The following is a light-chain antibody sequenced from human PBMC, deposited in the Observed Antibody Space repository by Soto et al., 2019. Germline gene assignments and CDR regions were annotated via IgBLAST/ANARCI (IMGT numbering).Light chain of an antibody. CDR1: QSVSSSY. J-gene: IGKJ4*01. Sequence: EIVLTQSPGTLSLSPGERATLSCRASQSVSSSYLAWYQQKPGQAPRLLIYGASSRATGIPDRLSGSGSGTDFTLTISRLEPEDVAVYYCQQYGSSPRVTFGGGTKVEIK. V-gene: IGKV3-20*01. CDR3: QQYGSSPRVT. CDR2: GAS.